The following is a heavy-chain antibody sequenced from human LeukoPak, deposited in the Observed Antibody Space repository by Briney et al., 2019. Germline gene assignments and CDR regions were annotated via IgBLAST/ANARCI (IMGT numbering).Heavy chain of an antibody. CDR2: INPNSGGT. Sequence: ASVKVSCKASGYTFTGYYIHGVRQAPGQGLEWMGWINPNSGGTNYAQKFQGRVTMTRDTSISTAYMELSRLRSDDTAVYYCARDLCTRTGRYEDHYYGMDVWGQGTTVTVSS. CDR3: ARDLCTRTGRYEDHYYGMDV. CDR1: GYTFTGYY. J-gene: IGHJ6*02. D-gene: IGHD2-2*01. V-gene: IGHV1-2*02.